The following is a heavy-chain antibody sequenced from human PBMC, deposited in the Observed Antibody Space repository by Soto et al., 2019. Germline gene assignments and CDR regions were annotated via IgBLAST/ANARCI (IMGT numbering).Heavy chain of an antibody. J-gene: IGHJ6*04. CDR3: VRDPGIAARLVVDV. CDR1: GYTFTSYG. CDR2: ISAYNGNT. D-gene: IGHD6-6*01. Sequence: ASVKVSCKASGYTFTSYGISWVRQAPGQGLEWMGWISAYNGNTNYAQKLQGRVTMTTDTSTSTAYMELRSLRSDDTAVYYCVRDPGIAARLVVDVWGKGTTVTVSS. V-gene: IGHV1-18*01.